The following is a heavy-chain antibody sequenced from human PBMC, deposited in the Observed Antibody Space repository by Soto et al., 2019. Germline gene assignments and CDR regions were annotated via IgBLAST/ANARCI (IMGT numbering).Heavy chain of an antibody. V-gene: IGHV4-59*11. Sequence: SETLSLTCTVSSGSINGHYWSWIRQTPGKRLEWIGSIYSSGFTNYNPSLKSRVVMSVDPSKNHFSLSLNSVTSADTAVYFCARVGAPFNCFGPWGQGTLVTVSS. D-gene: IGHD3-16*01. CDR2: IYSSGFT. J-gene: IGHJ5*02. CDR3: ARVGAPFNCFGP. CDR1: SGSINGHY.